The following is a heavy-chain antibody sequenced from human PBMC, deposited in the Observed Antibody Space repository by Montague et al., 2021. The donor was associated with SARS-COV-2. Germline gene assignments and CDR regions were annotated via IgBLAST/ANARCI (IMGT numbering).Heavy chain of an antibody. V-gene: IGHV4-59*01. CDR2: IYSSGGT. CDR3: ARRTDILTGYYDY. J-gene: IGHJ4*02. Sequence: SETLSLTCAVSGGSISHYYWSWIRQPPGKGLEWIGYIYSSGGTNYNPSLTSRVTLSLDAAKNHFSLRLSSVTAAATAVYYCARRTDILTGYYDYWGQGTLVTVSS. D-gene: IGHD3-9*01. CDR1: GGSISHYY.